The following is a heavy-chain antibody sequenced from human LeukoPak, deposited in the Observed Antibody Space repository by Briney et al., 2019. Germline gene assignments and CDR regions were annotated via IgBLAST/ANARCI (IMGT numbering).Heavy chain of an antibody. D-gene: IGHD1-26*01. Sequence: PGRSLRLSCAASGFTFDDYAMHWVRQAPGKGMEWVSGISWNSGSIGYADSVKGRFTISRDNAKNSLYLQMNSLRAEDTALYYCAKDAQWELLYIDYWGQGTLVTVSS. CDR1: GFTFDDYA. V-gene: IGHV3-9*01. CDR2: ISWNSGSI. J-gene: IGHJ4*02. CDR3: AKDAQWELLYIDY.